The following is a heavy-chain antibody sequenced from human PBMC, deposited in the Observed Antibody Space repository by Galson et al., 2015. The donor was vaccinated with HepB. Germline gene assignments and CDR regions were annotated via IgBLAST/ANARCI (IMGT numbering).Heavy chain of an antibody. J-gene: IGHJ6*02. V-gene: IGHV4-34*01. CDR2: INHSGST. Sequence: SETLSLTCAVYGGSFSGYYWSWIRQPPGKGLEWIGEINHSGSTNYNPSLKSRVTISVDTSKNQFSLELSSVTAADTAVYYCARGDIVVVPAANYGMDVWGQGTTVTVSS. CDR3: ARGDIVVVPAANYGMDV. CDR1: GGSFSGYY. D-gene: IGHD2-2*01.